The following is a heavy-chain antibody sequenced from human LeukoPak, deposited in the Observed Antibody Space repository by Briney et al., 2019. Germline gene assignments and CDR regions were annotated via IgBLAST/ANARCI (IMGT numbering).Heavy chain of an antibody. CDR3: AREAYDSSGSDNWYFDL. D-gene: IGHD3-22*01. Sequence: PSETLSLTCTVSGGSISSYYWSWIRQPAGKGLEWIGRIYTSGSTNYNPSLKSRVTMSVDTSKNQFSLKLSSVTAADTAVYYCAREAYDSSGSDNWYFDLWGRGTLVTVSS. CDR1: GGSISSYY. CDR2: IYTSGST. V-gene: IGHV4-4*07. J-gene: IGHJ2*01.